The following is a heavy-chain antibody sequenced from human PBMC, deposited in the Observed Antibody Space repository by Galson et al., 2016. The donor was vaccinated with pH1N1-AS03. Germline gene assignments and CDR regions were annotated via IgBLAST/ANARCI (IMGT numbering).Heavy chain of an antibody. D-gene: IGHD2-21*01. CDR1: GYSIRSDYY. V-gene: IGHV4-38-2*01. Sequence: ETLSLTCEVSGYSIRSDYYWGWIRQPPGKGLEWIGSVHHSGATWHNPSLKSRVTISVDTSKNQFSLRVNPVTVADTAVYYCAAPGGGSYSYWGQGTLVTVSS. CDR2: VHHSGAT. J-gene: IGHJ4*02. CDR3: AAPGGGSYSY.